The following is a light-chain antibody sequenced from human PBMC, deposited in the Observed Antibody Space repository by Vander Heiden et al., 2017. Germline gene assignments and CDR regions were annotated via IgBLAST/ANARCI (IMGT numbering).Light chain of an antibody. CDR1: QSLSTY. J-gene: IGKJ4*01. CDR3: QQSYSAPLT. Sequence: DIQMTQSPSSLSASVGNRVTIPCRASQSLSTYLNLYQQKPAKAPELLLYAASGLQSGVPSRFSGSGSGTVYTLTLSSLQPEYFATYYCQQSYSAPLTFGGGTKVEIK. CDR2: AAS. V-gene: IGKV1-39*01.